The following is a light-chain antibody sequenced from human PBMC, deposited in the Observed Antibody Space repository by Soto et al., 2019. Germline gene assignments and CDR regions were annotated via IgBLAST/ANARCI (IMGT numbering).Light chain of an antibody. CDR3: PHYNNWPKT. CDR2: GAS. J-gene: IGKJ1*01. Sequence: ILMTKSPATLTVSPGERATLSCRASQSVSSNLAWYQQKPGQAPRLLIYGASTRATGIPARFSGSGSGTEFTLNISSLQSEDFAVYYCPHYNNWPKTFGQGTKVDI. CDR1: QSVSSN. V-gene: IGKV3-15*01.